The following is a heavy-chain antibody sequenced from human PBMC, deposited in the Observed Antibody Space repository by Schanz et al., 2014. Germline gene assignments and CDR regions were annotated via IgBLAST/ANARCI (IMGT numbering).Heavy chain of an antibody. CDR3: AKGMGYCSGGTCYDYYYYGLDV. CDR2: ISSGSSYA. CDR1: GFTFRDYY. D-gene: IGHD2-15*01. J-gene: IGHJ6*02. Sequence: ADLVESGGGLIQRGESLRLSCAASGFTFRDYYMSWIRQAPGKGLEWVSDISSGSSYANYADSVKGRFTISRDNAKNSLYLQMNSLSADDTAVFYCAKGMGYCSGGTCYDYYYYGLDVWGQGTTVTVSS. V-gene: IGHV3-11*05.